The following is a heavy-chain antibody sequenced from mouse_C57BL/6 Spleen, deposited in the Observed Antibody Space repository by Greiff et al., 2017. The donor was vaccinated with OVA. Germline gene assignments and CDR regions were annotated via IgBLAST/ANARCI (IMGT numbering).Heavy chain of an antibody. J-gene: IGHJ1*03. V-gene: IGHV3-6*01. CDR1: GYSITSGYY. D-gene: IGHD1-1*01. CDR2: ISYDGSN. CDR3: AREGYYYGSSHFDV. Sequence: VQLQQSGPGLVKPSQSLSLTCSVTGYSITSGYYWNWIRQFPGNKLEWMGYISYDGSNNYNPSLKNRISITRDTSKNQFFLKLNSVTTEDTATYYCAREGYYYGSSHFDVWGTGTTVTVSS.